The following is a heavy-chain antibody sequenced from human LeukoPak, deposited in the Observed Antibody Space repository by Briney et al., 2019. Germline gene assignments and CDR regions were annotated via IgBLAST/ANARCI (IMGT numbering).Heavy chain of an antibody. CDR3: ASGRPKYDYVWGSYRYYFDY. J-gene: IGHJ4*02. Sequence: ASVKVSCKASGGTFSSYAISWVRQAPGQGLEWMGGIIPIFGTANYAQKFQGRVTITADKSTSTAYMELSSPRSEDTAVYYCASGRPKYDYVWGSYRYYFDYWGQGTLVTVSS. CDR2: IIPIFGTA. CDR1: GGTFSSYA. D-gene: IGHD3-16*02. V-gene: IGHV1-69*06.